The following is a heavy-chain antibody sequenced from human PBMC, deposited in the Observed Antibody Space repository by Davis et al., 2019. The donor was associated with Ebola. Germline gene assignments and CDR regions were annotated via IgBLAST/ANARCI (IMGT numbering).Heavy chain of an antibody. CDR1: GGSFSGYY. V-gene: IGHV4-34*01. CDR2: INHSGST. D-gene: IGHD4-17*01. CDR3: ARYIPTVTTLGGFDY. Sequence: PGGSLRLSCAVYGGSFSGYYWSWIRQPPGKGLEWIGEINHSGSTNYNLSLKSRVTISVDTSKNQFSLKLSSVTAADTAVYYCARYIPTVTTLGGFDYWGQGTLVTVSS. J-gene: IGHJ4*02.